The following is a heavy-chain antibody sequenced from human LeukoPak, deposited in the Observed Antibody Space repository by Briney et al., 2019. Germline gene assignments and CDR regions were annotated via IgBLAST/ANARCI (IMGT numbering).Heavy chain of an antibody. J-gene: IGHJ2*01. D-gene: IGHD5-18*01. CDR2: VSWNSGAI. V-gene: IGHV3-9*01. CDR1: GFTFNDYA. Sequence: GGSLRLSCGGSGFTFNDYAMHWVRQVPGKGLERVSCVSWNSGAIDYAESVKSRFTISRDNAKNSLYLQMNSLRTEDTALYFCARDRAYSYGYTYFDLWGRGTLVTVSS. CDR3: ARDRAYSYGYTYFDL.